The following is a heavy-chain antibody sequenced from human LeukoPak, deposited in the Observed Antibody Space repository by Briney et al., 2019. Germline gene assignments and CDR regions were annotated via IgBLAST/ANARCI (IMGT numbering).Heavy chain of an antibody. D-gene: IGHD3-10*01. CDR2: IYYSGST. Sequence: PSETLSLTCTVSGGSISSYYWSWIRQPPGKGLEWIGYIYYSGSTNYNPSLKSRVTISVDTSKNQFSLKLSSVTAADTAVYYCARGYATGAFDIWGQGTMATVSS. CDR1: GGSISSYY. V-gene: IGHV4-59*01. CDR3: ARGYATGAFDI. J-gene: IGHJ3*02.